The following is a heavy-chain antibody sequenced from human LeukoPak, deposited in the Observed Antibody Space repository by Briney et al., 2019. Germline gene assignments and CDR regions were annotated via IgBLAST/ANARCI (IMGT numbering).Heavy chain of an antibody. Sequence: GGSLRLSCAASEFTFSSYGMHWVRQAPGKGLEWVAFIRYDGSTKYYTNSVKGRFTISRDNSKNTLYLQMNSLRAEDTAVYYCANPPTVTTIRFDPWGQGTLVTVSS. CDR2: IRYDGSTK. CDR3: ANPPTVTTIRFDP. CDR1: EFTFSSYG. J-gene: IGHJ5*02. V-gene: IGHV3-30*02. D-gene: IGHD4-17*01.